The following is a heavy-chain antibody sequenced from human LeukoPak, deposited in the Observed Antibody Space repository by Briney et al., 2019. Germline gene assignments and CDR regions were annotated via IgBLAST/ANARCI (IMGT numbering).Heavy chain of an antibody. V-gene: IGHV3-23*01. J-gene: IGHJ4*02. Sequence: GGSLRLSCAASGFTFSSYAMSWVRQAPGKGLEWVSAISGSGGSTYYADSVKGRFTISRDNSKNTLYLQMNSLRAEDTAVYYCAESGWQWLAITYWGQGTLVTVSS. D-gene: IGHD6-19*01. CDR3: AESGWQWLAITY. CDR2: ISGSGGST. CDR1: GFTFSSYA.